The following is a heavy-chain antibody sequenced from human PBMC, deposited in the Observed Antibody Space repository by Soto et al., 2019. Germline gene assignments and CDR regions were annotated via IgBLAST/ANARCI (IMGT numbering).Heavy chain of an antibody. Sequence: PGGSLRLSCAASGFTVSSNYMSWVRQAPGKGLEWVSVIYSGGSTYYADSVKGRFTISRDNSKNTLYLQMNSLRAEDTAVYYCASAEYCSGGSCSHYYYGMVVWGQGTTVTVSS. CDR1: GFTVSSNY. D-gene: IGHD2-15*01. V-gene: IGHV3-53*01. CDR2: IYSGGST. J-gene: IGHJ6*02. CDR3: ASAEYCSGGSCSHYYYGMVV.